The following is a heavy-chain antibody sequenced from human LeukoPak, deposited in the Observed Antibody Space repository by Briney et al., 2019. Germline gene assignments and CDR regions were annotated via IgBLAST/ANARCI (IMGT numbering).Heavy chain of an antibody. V-gene: IGHV1-2*02. J-gene: IGHJ4*02. CDR1: GYTFTGYY. CDR2: IIPNSGGT. Sequence: GASVKVSRKASGYTFTGYYMHWVRQAPGQGLEWMGWIIPNSGGTNYAQKFQGRVTMTRDTSISTAYMELCRLRSDDTAVYYCARAVVVIGYDYWGQGTLVTVSS. CDR3: ARAVVVIGYDY. D-gene: IGHD2-21*01.